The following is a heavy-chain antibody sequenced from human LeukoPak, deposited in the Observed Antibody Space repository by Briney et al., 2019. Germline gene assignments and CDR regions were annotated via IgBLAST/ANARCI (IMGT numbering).Heavy chain of an antibody. CDR2: IRGTGAST. V-gene: IGHV3-23*01. CDR1: GFTFSSYA. Sequence: GGSLRLSCAASGFTFSSYAMSWVRQAPGKGLEWVSGIRGTGASTYYADSVKGRFTISRDNSKNTLYLQMNSLRAEDTAVYYCAKDDMIVGTVDAFDIWGQGTMVTVSS. D-gene: IGHD3-22*01. J-gene: IGHJ3*02. CDR3: AKDDMIVGTVDAFDI.